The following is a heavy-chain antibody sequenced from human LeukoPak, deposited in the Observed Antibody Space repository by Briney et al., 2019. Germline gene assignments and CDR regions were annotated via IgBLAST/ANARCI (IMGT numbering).Heavy chain of an antibody. J-gene: IGHJ4*02. CDR1: GGSFSGYY. CDR3: ARRGRGIAAAGIRFDY. Sequence: SETLSLTCAVYGGSFSGYYWSWIRQPAGKGLEWIGRIYTSGTTNYNPSLKSRVTISVGTSKSQFSLKLSSVTAADTAVYYCARRGRGIAAAGIRFDYWGQGTLVTVSS. D-gene: IGHD6-13*01. CDR2: IYTSGTT. V-gene: IGHV4-59*10.